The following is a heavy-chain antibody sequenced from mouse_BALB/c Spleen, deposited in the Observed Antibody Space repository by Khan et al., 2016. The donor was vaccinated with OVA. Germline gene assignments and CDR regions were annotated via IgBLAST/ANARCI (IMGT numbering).Heavy chain of an antibody. V-gene: IGHV5-6*01. J-gene: IGHJ3*01. CDR2: VSTGGGYT. CDR3: ARLAYYYDSEGFAY. CDR1: GFTFSTYG. D-gene: IGHD1-1*01. Sequence: EVELVESGGDLVKPGGSLKLSCAASGFTFSTYGMSWVRQTPDKRLEWVATVSTGGGYTYSPDSVTGRFTISRDNAKNTLYLQMRILKSDDTAMFYCARLAYYYDSEGFAYWGQGTLVTVSA.